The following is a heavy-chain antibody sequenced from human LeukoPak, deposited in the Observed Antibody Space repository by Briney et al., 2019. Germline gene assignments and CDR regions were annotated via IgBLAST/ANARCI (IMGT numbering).Heavy chain of an antibody. Sequence: SETLSLTCTVSGGSISGYYWSWIRQPPGKGLEWIGEINHSGSTNYNPSLKSRVTISVDTSKNQFSLKLSSVTAADTAVYYCAARYYDFWSGYYTNWFDPWGQGTLVTVSS. J-gene: IGHJ5*02. D-gene: IGHD3-3*01. V-gene: IGHV4-34*01. CDR1: GGSISGYY. CDR3: AARYYDFWSGYYTNWFDP. CDR2: INHSGST.